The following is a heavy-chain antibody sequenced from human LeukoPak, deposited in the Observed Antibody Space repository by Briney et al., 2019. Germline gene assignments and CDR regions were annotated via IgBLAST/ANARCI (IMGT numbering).Heavy chain of an antibody. CDR3: ARAYSSSDVADAFDI. V-gene: IGHV3-30-3*01. Sequence: GGSLRLSCAPSRFTFSSYAMHGVRQAPGKGLEWVAGISYDGSNKYYADSVKGRFTISRDNSKNTLYLQMNSLRAEDTAVYYCARAYSSSDVADAFDIWGQGTMVTVSS. CDR2: ISYDGSNK. D-gene: IGHD6-13*01. CDR1: RFTFSSYA. J-gene: IGHJ3*02.